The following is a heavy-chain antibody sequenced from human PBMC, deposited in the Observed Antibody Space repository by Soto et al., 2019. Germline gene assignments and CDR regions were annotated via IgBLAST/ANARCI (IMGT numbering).Heavy chain of an antibody. CDR2: INHSGST. Sequence: SETFSLTCAVSGGSFSGYYWSWIRQPPGKGLEWIGEINHSGSTNYNPSLKSRVTISVDTSKNQFSLKLSSVTAADTAVYYCAQWGAPAARPPVDYWGQGTLVTVSS. CDR3: AQWGAPAARPPVDY. D-gene: IGHD2-2*01. V-gene: IGHV4-34*01. J-gene: IGHJ4*02. CDR1: GGSFSGYY.